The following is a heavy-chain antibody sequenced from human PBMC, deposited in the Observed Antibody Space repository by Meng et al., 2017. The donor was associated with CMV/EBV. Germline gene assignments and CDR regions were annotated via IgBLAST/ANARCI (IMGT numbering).Heavy chain of an antibody. CDR3: ARVYCPKEYCSSTRGHHYYGLDV. D-gene: IGHD2-2*01. V-gene: IGHV1-46*01. CDR2: INPSGGST. J-gene: IGHJ6*02. CDR1: GYTFTSYY. Sequence: ASVQVSCKASGYTFTSYYMHWVRQAPGQGLEWMGIINPSGGSTSYAQKFQGRVTMTRDTSTSTVYMELSSLRSEDTAVYYCARVYCPKEYCSSTRGHHYYGLDVWGQGTTVTVSS.